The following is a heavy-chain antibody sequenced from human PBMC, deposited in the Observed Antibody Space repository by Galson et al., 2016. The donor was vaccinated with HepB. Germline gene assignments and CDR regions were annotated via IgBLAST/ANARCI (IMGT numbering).Heavy chain of an antibody. CDR2: IKPDGREK. V-gene: IGHV3-7*01. CDR3: ANLRDSTTWHPPNHHDLDV. J-gene: IGHJ6*02. D-gene: IGHD2/OR15-2a*01. CDR1: GSTVRSNY. Sequence: SLRLSCAASGSTVRSNYMSWVRQAPGKGLEWVANIKPDGREKYYVDSVKGRFTISRDNSKNTLFLQMNSLRPDDTAVYYCANLRDSTTWHPPNHHDLDVWGQGTTVIVSS.